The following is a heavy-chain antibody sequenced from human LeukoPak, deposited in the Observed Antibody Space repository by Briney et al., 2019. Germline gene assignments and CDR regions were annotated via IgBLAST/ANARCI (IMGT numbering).Heavy chain of an antibody. CDR2: ISRSGGTI. CDR3: ARFSAMDV. CDR1: GFTFSDHY. V-gene: IGHV3-11*01. Sequence: GGSLRLSCAASGFTFSDHYMSWIRQAPGKGLEWVSYISRSGGTIYYADSVKGRFTISRDNAKNSLYLQMNSLRAKDTAVYYCARFSAMDVWGQGTTVTVSS. J-gene: IGHJ6*02.